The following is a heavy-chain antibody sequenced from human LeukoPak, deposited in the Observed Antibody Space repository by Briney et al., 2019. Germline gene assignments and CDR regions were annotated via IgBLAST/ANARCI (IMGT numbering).Heavy chain of an antibody. CDR3: ARVKGGIAAAGNYFDY. CDR2: VSYDGGSK. J-gene: IGHJ4*02. Sequence: PGGSLRLSCAASGFTFSSYAMSWVRQAPGKGLEWVALVSYDGGSKYYADSVKGRITISRDNSKNTLHLQMNSLRTEDTAVYYCARVKGGIAAAGNYFDYWGQGTLVTVSS. V-gene: IGHV3-30-3*01. CDR1: GFTFSSYA. D-gene: IGHD6-13*01.